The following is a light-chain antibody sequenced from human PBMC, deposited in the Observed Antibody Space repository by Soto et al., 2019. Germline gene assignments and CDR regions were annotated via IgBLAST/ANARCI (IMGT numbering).Light chain of an antibody. CDR3: QQYGSSPFT. CDR2: DAS. J-gene: IGKJ3*01. CDR1: QTLSKY. Sequence: EIVLKQSPATLSLSPGESATVFCRASQTLSKYLVWYQQRPGQAPRLLISDASKRATGIPARFSGTGSGTEFTLTISGLEPEDSAVYYCQQYGSSPFTFGPGTKVDIK. V-gene: IGKV3-11*01.